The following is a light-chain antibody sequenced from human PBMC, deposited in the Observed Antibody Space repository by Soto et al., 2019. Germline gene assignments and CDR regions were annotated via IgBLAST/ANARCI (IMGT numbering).Light chain of an antibody. Sequence: DIQMTQSPSSLSASVGDGGTITCVASQSISSYLNWYQQKPGKAPKLLIYAASSLQSGVPSRFSGSGSGTDFTLTISSLQPEDFATYYCQQSYNAPITFGQGTRLDI. V-gene: IGKV1-39*01. J-gene: IGKJ5*01. CDR3: QQSYNAPIT. CDR1: QSISSY. CDR2: AAS.